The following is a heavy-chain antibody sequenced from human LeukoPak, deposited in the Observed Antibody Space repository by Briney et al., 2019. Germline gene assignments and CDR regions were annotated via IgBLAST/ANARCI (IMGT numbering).Heavy chain of an antibody. Sequence: SQTLSLTCPVAGGSISSYCCSWIRQPPGKGLEWIGYIYYSGSTNYNPSLRSRVIISVDTSTNQFSLKLSSVTAADTAVYYCARGIFGVIINAFDIWGQGTMVTVSS. CDR3: ARGIFGVIINAFDI. CDR2: IYYSGST. D-gene: IGHD3-3*01. CDR1: GGSISSYC. J-gene: IGHJ3*02. V-gene: IGHV4-59*01.